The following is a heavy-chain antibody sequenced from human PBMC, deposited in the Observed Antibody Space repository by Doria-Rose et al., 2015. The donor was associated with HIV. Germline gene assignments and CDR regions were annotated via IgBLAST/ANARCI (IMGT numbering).Heavy chain of an antibody. V-gene: IGHV3-21*01. CDR2: ISSTSAYI. J-gene: IGHJ4*02. D-gene: IGHD3-10*01. CDR1: GFTFSSHR. Sequence: VQLVQSGGGLVRPGGSLRLSCATSGFTFSSHRINWVRQAPGKGLEWVSSISSTSAYINYADSVRGRFTISRDNARNSLYLQMDSLRAEDTAIYYCATGVTLDYWGQGTLVPVSS. CDR3: ATGVTLDY.